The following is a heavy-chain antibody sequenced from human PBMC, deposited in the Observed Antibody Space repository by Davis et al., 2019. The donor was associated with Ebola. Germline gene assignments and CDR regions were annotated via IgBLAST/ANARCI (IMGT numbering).Heavy chain of an antibody. CDR3: ARAGIAAAGPRNAFDI. CDR2: IYYSEST. CDR1: GGSTSSYY. D-gene: IGHD6-13*01. V-gene: IGHV4-59*08. J-gene: IGHJ3*02. Sequence: SETLSLTCTVSGGSTSSYYWSWIRQPPGKGLERLGYIYYSESTNYNPSLKSRVTVSLDTSKNQFSLKLSSVTAADTAVYYCARAGIAAAGPRNAFDIWGQGTMVTVSS.